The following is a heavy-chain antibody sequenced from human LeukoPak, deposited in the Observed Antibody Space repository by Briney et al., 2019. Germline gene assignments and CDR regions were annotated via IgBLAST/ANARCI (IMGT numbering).Heavy chain of an antibody. Sequence: ASVKVSRKASGYTFTDYYVHWVRQAPGQGLEWMGWMNPNSGGTNYAQRFQGRVTMTRDTSISTAYMELTRLGFDDTAVFYCATSRGGTSFDYWGQGTLVTVSS. CDR1: GYTFTDYY. CDR2: MNPNSGGT. D-gene: IGHD2-2*01. CDR3: ATSRGGTSFDY. V-gene: IGHV1-2*02. J-gene: IGHJ4*02.